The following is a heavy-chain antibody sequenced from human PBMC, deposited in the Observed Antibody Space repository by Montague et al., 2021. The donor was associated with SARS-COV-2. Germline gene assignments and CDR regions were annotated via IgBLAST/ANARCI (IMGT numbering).Heavy chain of an antibody. CDR3: ARHGKTRIAMIVVVIGYFDY. Sequence: SETLSLTCTLSGGSISSSSYNWGWIREPPGKGLEWIGSIDYSGSTYYXWSLKSRVTISVDTSKNQFSLKLSSVTAADTAVYYCARHGKTRIAMIVVVIGYFDYWGQGTLVTVSS. CDR1: GGSISSSSYN. D-gene: IGHD3-22*01. J-gene: IGHJ4*02. V-gene: IGHV4-39*01. CDR2: IDYSGST.